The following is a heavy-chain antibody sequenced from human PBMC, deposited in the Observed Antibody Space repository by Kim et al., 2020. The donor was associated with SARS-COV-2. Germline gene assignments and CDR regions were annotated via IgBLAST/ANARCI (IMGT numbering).Heavy chain of an antibody. J-gene: IGHJ4*02. CDR3: ASLAYCGGDCANFPFDY. V-gene: IGHV4-39*07. Sequence: LKSRVTISVDTSKNQFSLKRSSVTAADTAVYYCASLAYCGGDCANFPFDYWGQGTLVTVSS. D-gene: IGHD2-21*02.